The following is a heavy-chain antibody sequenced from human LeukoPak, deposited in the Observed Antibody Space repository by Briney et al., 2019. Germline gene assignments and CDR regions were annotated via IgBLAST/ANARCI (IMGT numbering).Heavy chain of an antibody. Sequence: GGSLRLSCAASGFTFSGYAMHWVRQAPGKGLEYVSAISSNGGSTYYANSVKGRFTISRDNSKNTLYLQMGSLRAEDMAVYYCARVRCGGDCYDAFDIWGQGTMVTVSS. J-gene: IGHJ3*02. CDR2: ISSNGGST. CDR1: GFTFSGYA. CDR3: ARVRCGGDCYDAFDI. D-gene: IGHD2-21*02. V-gene: IGHV3-64*01.